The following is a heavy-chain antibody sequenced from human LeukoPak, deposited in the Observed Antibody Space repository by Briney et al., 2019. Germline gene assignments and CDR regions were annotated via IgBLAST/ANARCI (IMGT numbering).Heavy chain of an antibody. D-gene: IGHD2-2*01. CDR2: ISDSGGST. CDR3: AKDRRACSSSSCYYRFDY. Sequence: QPGGSLRLSCAASEFTFSSYAMSWVRQAPGKGLEWVSAISDSGGSTYYADSVEGRFTISRDNSKNTVYLQMNSLRAEDTAVYYCAKDRRACSSSSCYYRFDYWGQGTLVTVSS. CDR1: EFTFSSYA. J-gene: IGHJ4*02. V-gene: IGHV3-23*01.